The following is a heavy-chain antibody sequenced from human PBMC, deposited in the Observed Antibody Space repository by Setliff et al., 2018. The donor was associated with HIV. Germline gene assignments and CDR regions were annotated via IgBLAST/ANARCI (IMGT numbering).Heavy chain of an antibody. V-gene: IGHV4-31*03. CDR1: GGSTSSGGYY. CDR2: IYYSGTT. Sequence: PSETLSLTCTVSGGSTSSGGYYWSWIRHLPGRGLEWIGYIYYSGTTSYNPSLKRRLTISLDSSKNQFSLNLRSVTAADTAVYYCSRGHFYDTLTGFYFDYWGQGALVTAPQ. D-gene: IGHD3-9*01. CDR3: SRGHFYDTLTGFYFDY. J-gene: IGHJ4*02.